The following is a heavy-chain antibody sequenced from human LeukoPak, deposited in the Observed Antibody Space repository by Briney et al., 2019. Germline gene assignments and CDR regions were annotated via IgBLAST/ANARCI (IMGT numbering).Heavy chain of an antibody. CDR3: ARGPYSYDSSGAFDI. D-gene: IGHD3-22*01. J-gene: IGHJ3*02. CDR2: ISSSGST. V-gene: IGHV4-4*07. Sequence: SETLSLTCTVSGFFVSSDYYWSWIRPPAGKGLEWIGRISSSGSTNYNPSLKSRVTISVDTSKNQFSLKLSSVTAADTAVYFCARGPYSYDSSGAFDIWGQGTMVTVSS. CDR1: GFFVSSDYY.